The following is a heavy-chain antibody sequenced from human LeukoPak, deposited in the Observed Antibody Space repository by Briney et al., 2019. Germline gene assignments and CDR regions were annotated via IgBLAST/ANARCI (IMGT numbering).Heavy chain of an antibody. J-gene: IGHJ4*02. CDR2: IYHSGST. CDR1: GGSISSGGYY. V-gene: IGHV4-30-2*02. CDR3: ASCAAGTTVFDY. D-gene: IGHD6-13*01. Sequence: PSQTLSLTCTVSGGSISSGGYYWSWIRQPPGKGLEWIGYIYHSGSTNYNPSLKSRVTISVDTSKNQFSLKLSSVTAADTAVYYCASCAAGTTVFDYWGQGTLVTVSS.